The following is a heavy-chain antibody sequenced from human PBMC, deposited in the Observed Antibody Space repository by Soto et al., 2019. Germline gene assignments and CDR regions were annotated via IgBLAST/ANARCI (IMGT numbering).Heavy chain of an antibody. Sequence: EVQLLESGGGLVQPGGSLRLSCAASGFTFSSYAMSWVRQAPGKGLEWVSAISGSGGSTYYADSVKGRFTISRDNSKNALYMRMNSLRVEDTAVYYCARPSNDYGDYLRYWYFDLWGRGNLVTVSS. V-gene: IGHV3-23*01. CDR1: GFTFSSYA. D-gene: IGHD4-17*01. CDR2: ISGSGGST. CDR3: ARPSNDYGDYLRYWYFDL. J-gene: IGHJ2*01.